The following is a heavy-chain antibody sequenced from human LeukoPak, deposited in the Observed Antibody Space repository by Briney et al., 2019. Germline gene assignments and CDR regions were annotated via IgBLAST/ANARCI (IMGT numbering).Heavy chain of an antibody. CDR2: ITGNSDTI. Sequence: QTGGSLRLSCAASGFTFSNYAMAWVRQAPGQGLEWVSVITGNSDTIYYSDSVKGRFTVSRDNSKNILYMQMNSLGVEDTAVYYCARYDISTYERRALDYWGQGTLVAVSS. J-gene: IGHJ4*02. CDR3: ARYDISTYERRALDY. V-gene: IGHV3-23*01. CDR1: GFTFSNYA. D-gene: IGHD3-9*01.